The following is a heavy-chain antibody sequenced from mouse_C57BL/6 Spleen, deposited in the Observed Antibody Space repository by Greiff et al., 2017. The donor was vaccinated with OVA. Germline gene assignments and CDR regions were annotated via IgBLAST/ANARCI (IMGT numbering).Heavy chain of an antibody. CDR3: ARGNYYGSSYYFDY. CDR1: GYTFTTYP. CDR2: FHPYNDDT. Sequence: VKLMESGAELVKPGASVKMSCKASGYTFTTYPIEWMKQNHGKSLEWIGNFHPYNDDTKYNEKFKGKATLTVEKSSSTVYLELSRLTSDDSAVYYCARGNYYGSSYYFDYWGQGTTLTVSS. D-gene: IGHD1-1*01. J-gene: IGHJ2*01. V-gene: IGHV1-47*01.